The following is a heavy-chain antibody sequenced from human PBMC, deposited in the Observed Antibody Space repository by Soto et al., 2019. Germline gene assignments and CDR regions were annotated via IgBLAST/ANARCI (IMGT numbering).Heavy chain of an antibody. V-gene: IGHV3-23*01. Sequence: LRLSCAASGFTFNTYDMSWVRQAPGKGLEWVSGISGSGVSTYYADSVKGRFTISRDNSKNTLYLQMNSLRAEDTAVYYCAKESLYTSGWYFGYWGQGTLVTVSS. J-gene: IGHJ4*02. CDR3: AKESLYTSGWYFGY. D-gene: IGHD6-19*01. CDR1: GFTFNTYD. CDR2: ISGSGVST.